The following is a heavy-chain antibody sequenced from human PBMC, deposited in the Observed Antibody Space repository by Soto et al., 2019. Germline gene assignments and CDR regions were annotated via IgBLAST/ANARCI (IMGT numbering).Heavy chain of an antibody. CDR1: GFTFGHAW. CDR2: IKSEPDGGTT. D-gene: IGHD3-16*01. CDR3: MTDPPKLLGPFDY. V-gene: IGHV3-15*07. J-gene: IGHJ4*01. Sequence: GGSLRLSCAASGFTFGHAWMDWVRQAPGKGLEWVGRIKSEPDGGTTGYAAPVKGRFTISRDDSKNTLYLEMKSLKIEDTAVYYCMTDPPKLLGPFDYWGQGTLVTVSS.